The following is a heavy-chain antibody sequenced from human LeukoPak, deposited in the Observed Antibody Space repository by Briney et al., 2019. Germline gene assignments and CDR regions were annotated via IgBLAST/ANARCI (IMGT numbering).Heavy chain of an antibody. CDR2: VSGSGSSP. D-gene: IGHD1-26*01. Sequence: GGSLRLSCAASGFTFSGYVMSWVRQAPGKGLEWVSAVSGSGSSPYYADSVKGRFTISRDNSKNTLYLQMNSLRAEDTAVYYCAKVKGGRPYGMDVWGQGTTVTVSS. CDR3: AKVKGGRPYGMDV. J-gene: IGHJ6*02. V-gene: IGHV3-23*01. CDR1: GFTFSGYV.